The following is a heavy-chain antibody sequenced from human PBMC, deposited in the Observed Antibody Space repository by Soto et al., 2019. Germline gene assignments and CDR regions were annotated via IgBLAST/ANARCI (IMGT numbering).Heavy chain of an antibody. Sequence: SETLSLTCTVSGGSISSGGYYWNWIRQRPGKGLEWIGYIYSSGSTYYNPSLESRVTISVDTSKNQFSLKLSSVTAADTAVYYCARDMGVAVALGAFDIWGQGTMVTVSS. CDR3: ARDMGVAVALGAFDI. CDR2: IYSSGST. J-gene: IGHJ3*02. CDR1: GGSISSGGYY. V-gene: IGHV4-31*03. D-gene: IGHD6-19*01.